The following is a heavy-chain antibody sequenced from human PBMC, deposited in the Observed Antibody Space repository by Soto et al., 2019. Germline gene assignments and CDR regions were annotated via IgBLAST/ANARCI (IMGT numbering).Heavy chain of an antibody. J-gene: IGHJ6*02. V-gene: IGHV1-69*06. CDR3: AGGARDFMVRGVFYYYGMDV. CDR1: GGTFSSYA. CDR2: IIPIFGTA. Sequence: SVRVSCKASGGTFSSYAISWVRQAPGQGLEWMGGIIPIFGTANYAQKFQGRVTITADKSTSTAYMELSSLRSEDTAVYYCAGGARDFMVRGVFYYYGMDVWGQGTTVTVSS. D-gene: IGHD3-10*01.